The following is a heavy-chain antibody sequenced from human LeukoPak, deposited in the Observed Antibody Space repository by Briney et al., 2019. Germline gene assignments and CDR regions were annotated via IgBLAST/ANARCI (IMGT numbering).Heavy chain of an antibody. D-gene: IGHD2-15*01. CDR1: GYSLTSYW. CDR3: ARRGVVVVAAREYYYMDV. V-gene: IGHV5-51*01. J-gene: IGHJ6*03. CDR2: IYPGDSDT. Sequence: PGESLNISCKGSGYSLTSYWIGWVRQMPGKGLEWMGIIYPGDSDTRYSPSFQGQVTISADKSISTAYLQWSSLKASDTAMYYCARRGVVVVAAREYYYMDVWGKGTTVTVSS.